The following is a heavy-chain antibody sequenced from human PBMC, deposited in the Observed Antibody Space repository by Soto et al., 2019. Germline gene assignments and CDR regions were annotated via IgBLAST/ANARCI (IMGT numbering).Heavy chain of an antibody. CDR2: TSYDGNNE. CDR3: AKDKGVFNWATYYFDY. D-gene: IGHD1-1*01. J-gene: IGHJ4*02. V-gene: IGHV3-30*18. Sequence: PGGSLRLSCAASGFTFSNYAMHWVRQAPGKGLEWVALTSYDGNNEYYTDSVEGRFTISRDNSKNTLFLQMNSPRPEDTAVYYCAKDKGVFNWATYYFDYWGQGDLVTVSS. CDR1: GFTFSNYA.